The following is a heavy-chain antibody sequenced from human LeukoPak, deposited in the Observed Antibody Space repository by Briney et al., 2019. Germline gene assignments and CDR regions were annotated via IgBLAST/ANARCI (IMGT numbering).Heavy chain of an antibody. V-gene: IGHV4-39*01. CDR1: GGSISSRPYC. CDR2: FYYSGST. D-gene: IGHD3-10*01. Sequence: SETLSLTCTVSGGSISSRPYCWGWIRQPPGKGLEWLGSFYYSGSTYYKPSLKSRVTISVDTSKNQFSLKLSSVTAADTAVYYCARGRHYYGSRSYYYYYYMDVWGKGTTVTVSS. CDR3: ARGRHYYGSRSYYYYYYMDV. J-gene: IGHJ6*03.